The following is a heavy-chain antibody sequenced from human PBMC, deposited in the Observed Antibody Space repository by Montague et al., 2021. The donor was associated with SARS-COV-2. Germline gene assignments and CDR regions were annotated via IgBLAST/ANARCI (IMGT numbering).Heavy chain of an antibody. J-gene: IGHJ3*02. D-gene: IGHD1-26*01. CDR3: ARTRSGSYSNAFDI. CDR1: GFTFSSYW. Sequence: SLRLSCAASGFTFSSYWMHWVRQAPGKGLEWVAVVSYDGSNKYYADSVKGRFTISRDNSKNTLYLQMNSLRAEDTAVYYCARTRSGSYSNAFDIWGQGTMVTVSS. V-gene: IGHV3-30*03. CDR2: VSYDGSNK.